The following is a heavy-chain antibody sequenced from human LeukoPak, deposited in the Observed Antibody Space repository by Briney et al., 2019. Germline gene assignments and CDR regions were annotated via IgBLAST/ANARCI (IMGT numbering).Heavy chain of an antibody. J-gene: IGHJ4*02. V-gene: IGHV3-30-3*01. CDR3: AREYCGGGSCYSDY. D-gene: IGHD2-15*01. Sequence: GGSLRLSCAASGFTFSSHAMHWVRQAPGKGLEWVAVISYDGSNKYYADSVKGRFTISRDNSKNTLYLQMHSLRAEDTAVYYCAREYCGGGSCYSDYWGQGTLVTVSS. CDR2: ISYDGSNK. CDR1: GFTFSSHA.